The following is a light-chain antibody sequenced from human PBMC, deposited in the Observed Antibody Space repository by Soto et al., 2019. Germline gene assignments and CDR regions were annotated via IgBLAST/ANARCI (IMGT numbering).Light chain of an antibody. J-gene: IGLJ2*01. V-gene: IGLV2-14*03. CDR1: SSDVGGYNY. CDR2: DVN. CDR3: SLYSSSSTRLV. Sequence: QSALTQPASVSGSPGQSITISCTGTSSDVGGYNYVSWYQHHPDKAPKLMIYDVNNRPSGVSNRFSGSKSGNTASLTISGLQAEDEAAYYCSLYSSSSTRLVFGGGTKLTVL.